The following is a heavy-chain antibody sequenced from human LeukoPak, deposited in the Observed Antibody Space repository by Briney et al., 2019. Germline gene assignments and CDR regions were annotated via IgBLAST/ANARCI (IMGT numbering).Heavy chain of an antibody. J-gene: IGHJ5*02. V-gene: IGHV3-7*01. Sequence: PGGSLRLSCEGSGFNFGETTMSWVRQVPGKGLEWVARIKEDLSDIYYVDSVRSRFTISRDNAKKSLFLQMSSLRAEDTALYYCARGGQTRFDLWGQGKMVTVSS. CDR2: IKEDLSDI. CDR3: ARGGQTRFDL. CDR1: GFNFGETT. D-gene: IGHD2-15*01.